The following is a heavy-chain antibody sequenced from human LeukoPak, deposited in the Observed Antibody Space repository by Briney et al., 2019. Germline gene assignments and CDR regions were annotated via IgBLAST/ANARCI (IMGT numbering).Heavy chain of an antibody. CDR2: TYYSGDT. V-gene: IGHV4-59*08. J-gene: IGHJ4*02. D-gene: IGHD3-9*01. CDR1: GGSISSYY. Sequence: SETLSLTCTVPGGSISSYYWSWIRQPPGKGLEWIAYTYYSGDTNYNPSLKSRVTISIDTSKNQFSLKLSSVTAADTAVYYCARTYDILTGDDYWGQGTLVTVSS. CDR3: ARTYDILTGDDY.